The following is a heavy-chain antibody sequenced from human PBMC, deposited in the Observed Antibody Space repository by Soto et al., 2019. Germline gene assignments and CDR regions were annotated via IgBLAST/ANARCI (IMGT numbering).Heavy chain of an antibody. Sequence: GGSLRFSCAASGFPSRSYEMNWVSQAAGKGQEWVSYISSSGSTIYYADSVKGRFTISRHNATNSLYLQMNGLRAEDTAVYYAAIDPDYWGQGTLVTVSS. CDR1: GFPSRSYE. J-gene: IGHJ4*02. CDR2: ISSSGSTI. V-gene: IGHV3-48*03. CDR3: AIDPDY.